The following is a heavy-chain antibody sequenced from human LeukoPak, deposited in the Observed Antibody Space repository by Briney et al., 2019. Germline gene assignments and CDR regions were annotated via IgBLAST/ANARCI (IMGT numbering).Heavy chain of an antibody. D-gene: IGHD3-9*01. CDR2: IYSGGGT. Sequence: TGGSLRLSCAASGFTVSSNYMSWVRQAPGKGLEWVSVIYSGGGTYYADSVKGRFTISRHNSKNTLYLQMNSLRAEDTAVYYCARAPGNFGISPFDYWGQGTLVTVSS. V-gene: IGHV3-53*04. CDR3: ARAPGNFGISPFDY. CDR1: GFTVSSNY. J-gene: IGHJ4*02.